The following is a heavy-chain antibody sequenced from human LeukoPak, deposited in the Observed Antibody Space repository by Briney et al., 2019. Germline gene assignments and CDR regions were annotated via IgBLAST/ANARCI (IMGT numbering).Heavy chain of an antibody. J-gene: IGHJ4*02. CDR1: GYTCTSYD. CDR3: ARGRKRWSSGSREYYFDY. CDR2: MNPNSGNT. D-gene: IGHD3-10*01. Sequence: ASVKVSCKASGYTCTSYDINWVRQATGQGLEWMGWMNPNSGNTGYAQKFQGRVTMTRNTSISTAYMELSSLRSEDTAVYYCARGRKRWSSGSREYYFDYWGQGTLVTVSS. V-gene: IGHV1-8*01.